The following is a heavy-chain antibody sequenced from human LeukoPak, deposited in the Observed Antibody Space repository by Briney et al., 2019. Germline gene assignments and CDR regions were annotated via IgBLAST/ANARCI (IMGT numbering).Heavy chain of an antibody. J-gene: IGHJ4*02. D-gene: IGHD3-3*01. CDR3: ARGVLLRFLEWLPYFDY. V-gene: IGHV3-30-3*01. CDR2: ISYDGSNK. Sequence: PGGSLRLSCAASGFTFSSYAMHWVRQAPGKGLEWVAVISYDGSNKYYADSVKGRFTISRDNSKNTLYLQMNSLRVEDTGVYYCARGVLLRFLEWLPYFDYWGQGTLVTVSS. CDR1: GFTFSSYA.